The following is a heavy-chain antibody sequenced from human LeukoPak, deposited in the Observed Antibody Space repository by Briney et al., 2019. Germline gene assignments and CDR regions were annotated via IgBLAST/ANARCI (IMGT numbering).Heavy chain of an antibody. Sequence: PGGSLRLSCAASGFTFSNYAMSWVRQAPGKGLECISGFSGSGGRTFYADSVKGRFTISRDNAKNAMYLQMNSLRVDDTAVYYCATGLEDSNIDYWGQGTLVTVSS. CDR3: ATGLEDSNIDY. CDR1: GFTFSNYA. J-gene: IGHJ4*02. CDR2: FSGSGGRT. V-gene: IGHV3-23*01.